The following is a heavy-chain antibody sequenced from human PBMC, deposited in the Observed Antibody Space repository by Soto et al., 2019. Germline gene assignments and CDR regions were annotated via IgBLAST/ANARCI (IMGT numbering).Heavy chain of an antibody. CDR1: GFTFSSYG. J-gene: IGHJ5*02. CDR3: AKDKLWFGELLTTSGGLAP. Sequence: QVQLVESGGGVVQPGRSLRLSCAASGFTFSSYGMHWVRQAPGKGLGWVAVISYDGSNKYYADSVKGRFTISRDNATKTLYLQRNTLRAEDTAVYYCAKDKLWFGELLTTSGGLAPWGQGTVVTVSS. CDR2: ISYDGSNK. D-gene: IGHD3-10*01. V-gene: IGHV3-30*18.